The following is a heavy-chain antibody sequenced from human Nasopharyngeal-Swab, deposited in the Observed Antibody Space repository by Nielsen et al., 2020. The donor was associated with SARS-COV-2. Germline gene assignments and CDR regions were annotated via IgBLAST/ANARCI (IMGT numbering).Heavy chain of an antibody. CDR3: ARAMTTVTSEAGFPHDY. V-gene: IGHV4-59*01. J-gene: IGHJ4*02. Sequence: SETLSLTCTVSGGSIRRYYWSWIRQPPGKGLEWIGYIYYRGSTNYNPSLKSRVTISVDTSKKQFSLTLSSVPAADTAVYYCARAMTTVTSEAGFPHDYWGQGTLVTVSS. CDR1: GGSIRRYY. CDR2: IYYRGST. D-gene: IGHD4-17*01.